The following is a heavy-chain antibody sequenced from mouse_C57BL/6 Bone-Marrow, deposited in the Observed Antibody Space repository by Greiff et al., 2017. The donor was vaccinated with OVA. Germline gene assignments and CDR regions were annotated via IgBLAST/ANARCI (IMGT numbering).Heavy chain of an antibody. D-gene: IGHD1-1*01. Sequence: EVKVVESGGDLVKPGGSLKLSCAASGFTFSSYGMSWVRQTPDKRLAWVATISSGGSYTYYPDSVKGRFTISRDNAKNTLYLQMSSLKSEDTAMYYCARPSSYYWYFDVWGTGTTVTVSS. V-gene: IGHV5-6*01. J-gene: IGHJ1*03. CDR3: ARPSSYYWYFDV. CDR2: ISSGGSYT. CDR1: GFTFSSYG.